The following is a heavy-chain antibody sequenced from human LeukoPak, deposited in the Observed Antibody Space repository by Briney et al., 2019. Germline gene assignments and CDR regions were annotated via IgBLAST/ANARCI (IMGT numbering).Heavy chain of an antibody. Sequence: PGGSLRLSCAASGFTFRTHSMDWARQAPGKGLEWVSVIYSGGTTYYADSVKGRFSISRDNSKNTLYLQMNSLRAEDTAVYYCARDCGCSSTTCRYKWFDPWGQGTLVTVSS. CDR3: ARDCGCSSTTCRYKWFDP. D-gene: IGHD2-2*01. CDR1: GFTFRTHS. CDR2: IYSGGTT. J-gene: IGHJ5*02. V-gene: IGHV3-66*01.